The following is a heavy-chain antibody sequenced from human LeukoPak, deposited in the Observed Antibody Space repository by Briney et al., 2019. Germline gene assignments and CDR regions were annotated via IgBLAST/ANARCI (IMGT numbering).Heavy chain of an antibody. CDR2: ISTSSSSI. D-gene: IGHD3-10*01. V-gene: IGHV3-48*04. J-gene: IGHJ4*02. CDR1: GFTFSSYS. CDR3: ARKGLLWFGELLFPYYFDY. Sequence: GGSLRLSCAASGFTFSSYSMNWVRQAPGKGLEWVSYISTSSSSIYYADSVKGRFTISRGNAKNSLYLQMNSLRAEDTAVYYCARKGLLWFGELLFPYYFDYWGQGTLVTVSS.